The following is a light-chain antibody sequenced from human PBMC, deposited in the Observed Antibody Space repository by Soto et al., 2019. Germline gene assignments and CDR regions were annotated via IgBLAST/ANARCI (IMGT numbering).Light chain of an antibody. J-gene: IGKJ4*01. CDR3: QQYTNWPPLT. CDR2: DAS. V-gene: IGKV3-15*01. CDR1: QSVHND. Sequence: EIVMTQSPATLFVSPGEGATLSCRASQSVHNDLAWYQQKPGQAPRLLIYDASTRAAGVPARFSGSGSGTEFTLTISSLQSEDFAVYYCQQYTNWPPLTFGGGTKVEI.